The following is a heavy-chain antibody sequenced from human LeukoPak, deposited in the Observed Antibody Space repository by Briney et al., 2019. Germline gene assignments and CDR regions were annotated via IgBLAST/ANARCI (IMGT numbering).Heavy chain of an antibody. D-gene: IGHD3-16*02. V-gene: IGHV1-8*01. CDR3: ARSPSPDYVWGSYRRRDYFDY. J-gene: IGHJ4*02. CDR2: MNPNSGNT. Sequence: ASVKVSCKASGYTFTSYDINWVRQATGQGLEWMGWMNPNSGNTGYAQKFQGRVTMTRNTSISTAYMELSSLRSEDTAVYYCARSPSPDYVWGSYRRRDYFDYWGQGTLVSVSS. CDR1: GYTFTSYD.